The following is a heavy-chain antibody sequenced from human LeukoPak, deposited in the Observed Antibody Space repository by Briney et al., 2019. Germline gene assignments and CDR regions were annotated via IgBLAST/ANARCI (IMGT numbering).Heavy chain of an antibody. CDR2: IIPILGIA. Sequence: SVKVSCKASGGTFSSYTISWVRQAPGQGLEWMGRIIPILGIANYAQKFQGRVTITADKSTSTAYMELSSLRSEDTAVYYCARCLGFGMVRGVIVHNWFDPWGQGTLVTVSS. D-gene: IGHD3-10*01. J-gene: IGHJ5*02. CDR1: GGTFSSYT. CDR3: ARCLGFGMVRGVIVHNWFDP. V-gene: IGHV1-69*02.